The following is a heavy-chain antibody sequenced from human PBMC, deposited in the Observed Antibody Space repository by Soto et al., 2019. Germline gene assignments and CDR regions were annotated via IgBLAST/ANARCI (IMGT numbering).Heavy chain of an antibody. CDR1: GFTFSSYA. J-gene: IGHJ4*02. CDR3: AKGGGYYYYFDY. D-gene: IGHD3-3*01. CDR2: ISGSGGST. Sequence: QTGGSLRLSCAASGFTFSSYAMSWVRQAPGKGLEWVSAISGSGGSTYYADSVKGRFTISRDNSKNTLYLQMNSLRAEDTAVYYCAKGGGYYYYFDYWGQGTLVTVSS. V-gene: IGHV3-23*01.